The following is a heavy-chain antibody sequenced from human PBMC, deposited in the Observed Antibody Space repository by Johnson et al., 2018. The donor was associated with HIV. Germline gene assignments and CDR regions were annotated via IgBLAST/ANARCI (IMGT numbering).Heavy chain of an antibody. Sequence: QVQLVESGGGVVQPGRSLRLSCAASGFTFSSYGMHWVRQAPGKGLEWVAVIWYDGSNKYYADYVKGRFTISRDNSKNTLYLQMNSLRAEDTAVYYCAKEGGSYSMGRDAFDIWGQGTMVTVSS. D-gene: IGHD1-26*01. CDR2: IWYDGSNK. J-gene: IGHJ3*02. CDR1: GFTFSSYG. CDR3: AKEGGSYSMGRDAFDI. V-gene: IGHV3-33*06.